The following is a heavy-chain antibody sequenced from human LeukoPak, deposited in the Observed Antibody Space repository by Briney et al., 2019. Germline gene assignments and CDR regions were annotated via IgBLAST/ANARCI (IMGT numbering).Heavy chain of an antibody. V-gene: IGHV3-11*06. Sequence: GRFTVSRDNARNSLYLQMNSLRAEDTAVYYCARDGGYLPFDYWGQGTLVTVSS. CDR3: ARDGGYLPFDY. D-gene: IGHD3-22*01. J-gene: IGHJ4*02.